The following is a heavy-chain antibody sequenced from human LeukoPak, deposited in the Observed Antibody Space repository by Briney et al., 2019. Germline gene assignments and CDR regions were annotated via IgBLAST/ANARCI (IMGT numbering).Heavy chain of an antibody. CDR1: GGSISSYY. J-gene: IGHJ5*02. D-gene: IGHD4-17*01. Sequence: SETLSLACTASGGSISSYYWSWIRQPPGKGLEWIGYIYYSGSNNYNPSLKSRVTISVDTSKTQFALKLSSVTAADTAVYYCARAGAGYGDYVSNWFDPWGQGTLVTVSS. CDR2: IYYSGSN. V-gene: IGHV4-59*01. CDR3: ARAGAGYGDYVSNWFDP.